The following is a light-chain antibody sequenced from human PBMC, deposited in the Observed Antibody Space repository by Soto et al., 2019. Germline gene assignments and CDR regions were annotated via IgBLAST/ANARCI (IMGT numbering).Light chain of an antibody. V-gene: IGKV3-20*01. CDR1: QSVSSSY. CDR2: GAS. Sequence: VLTQSPGTLSLSPGQSATLFCRASQSVSSSYLAWYQQKNGQSPRIVIYGASSRAAGIPDRFSGSAYGTDFNLTISRLEPEDFAVYYCQQYGSSPGTFGQGTKVDIK. J-gene: IGKJ1*01. CDR3: QQYGSSPGT.